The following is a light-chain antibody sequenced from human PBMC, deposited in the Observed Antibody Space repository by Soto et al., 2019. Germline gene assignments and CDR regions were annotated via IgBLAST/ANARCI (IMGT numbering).Light chain of an antibody. V-gene: IGKV1-33*01. J-gene: IGKJ5*01. CDR1: QDISKN. Sequence: IQMPQSPSSLSASVGDRVTITCQASQDISKNLNWYQQKLGKAPKLLIYDASSVQTGVPSRFSGSGPATHFTFTISCLQPEDIATYYCQQYDNLLPITFGPGTRLEIK. CDR3: QQYDNLLPIT. CDR2: DAS.